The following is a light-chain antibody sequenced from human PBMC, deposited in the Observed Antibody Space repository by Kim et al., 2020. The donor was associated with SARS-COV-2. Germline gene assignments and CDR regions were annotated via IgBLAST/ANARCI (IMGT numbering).Light chain of an antibody. CDR2: DVS. V-gene: IGLV2-14*03. CDR1: SSDVGGYNY. CDR3: SSYTSSSTLEGV. J-gene: IGLJ1*01. Sequence: QYALTQPASVSGSPGQSITISCTGTSSDVGGYNYVSWYQQHPGKAPKLMIYDVSNRPSGVSNRFSGSKSGNTASLTISGLQAEDEADYYCSSYTSSSTLEGVFGTGTKVTVL.